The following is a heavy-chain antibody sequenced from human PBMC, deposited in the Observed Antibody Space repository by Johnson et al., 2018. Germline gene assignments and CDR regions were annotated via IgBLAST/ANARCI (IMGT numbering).Heavy chain of an antibody. Sequence: QVQLQESGGGVVQPGRSLRLSCAASGFTFSSYGMHWVRQVPGKGLEWVTNISYDGSKKYYADSVKGRFTISRDNSKNTLYLQMNSLRAVDTAVYYCARDEAYSFGHGWAFDLCGHGTMVTVSS. V-gene: IGHV3-30*03. J-gene: IGHJ3*01. D-gene: IGHD3-3*01. CDR3: ARDEAYSFGHGWAFDL. CDR1: GFTFSSYG. CDR2: ISYDGSKK.